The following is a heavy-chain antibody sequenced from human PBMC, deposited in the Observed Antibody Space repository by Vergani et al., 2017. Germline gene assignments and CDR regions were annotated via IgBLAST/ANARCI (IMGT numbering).Heavy chain of an antibody. CDR2: ISSSSSYT. CDR3: ARGVLDFWSGYYIRDWFDP. Sequence: QVQLVESGGGLVKPGGSLRLSCAASGFTFSDYYMSWIRQAPGKGLEWVSYISSSSSYTNYADSVKGRFTISRDNAKNSLYLQMNSLRAEDTAVYYCARGVLDFWSGYYIRDWFDPWGQGTLVTVSS. J-gene: IGHJ5*02. V-gene: IGHV3-11*06. CDR1: GFTFSDYY. D-gene: IGHD3-3*01.